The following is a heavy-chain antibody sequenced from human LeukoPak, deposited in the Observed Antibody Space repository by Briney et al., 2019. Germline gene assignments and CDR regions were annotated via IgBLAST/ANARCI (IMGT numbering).Heavy chain of an antibody. CDR3: ARGDIVATIGTFYFDC. V-gene: IGHV3-21*04. Sequence: GGSLRLSCAASGFTFSSYSMNWVRQAPGKGLEWVSSISSSSTYTNYADSMKGRFTISRDNANNSLFLQMHSLRAEDTALYYCARGDIVATIGTFYFDCWGQGTLVTVSS. CDR1: GFTFSSYS. CDR2: ISSSSTYT. D-gene: IGHD5-12*01. J-gene: IGHJ4*02.